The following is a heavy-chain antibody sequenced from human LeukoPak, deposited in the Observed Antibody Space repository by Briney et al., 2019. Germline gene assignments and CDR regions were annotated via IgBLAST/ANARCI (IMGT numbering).Heavy chain of an antibody. CDR1: GFTVSSNY. J-gene: IGHJ4*02. Sequence: GGSLRLSCAASGFTVSSNYMSWVRQAPGKGLEWVSVIYSGGSTYYADSVKGRFTISRDNSKNTLYLQMNSLRAEDTAVYYCARDDILTGYRDYWGQGTLVTVFS. CDR2: IYSGGST. V-gene: IGHV3-53*01. D-gene: IGHD3-9*01. CDR3: ARDDILTGYRDY.